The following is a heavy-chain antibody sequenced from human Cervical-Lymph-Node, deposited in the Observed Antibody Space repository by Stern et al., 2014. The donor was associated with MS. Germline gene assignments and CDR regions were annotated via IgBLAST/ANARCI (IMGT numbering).Heavy chain of an antibody. V-gene: IGHV1-2*06. J-gene: IGHJ6*02. CDR3: ARGFPHNFYYNGMAV. CDR1: GYTFTGYY. CDR2: SNPDSGDT. Sequence: VQLVESGAEVKKPGASVKVSCKASGYTFTGYYMHWVRQAPGQGLELMGRSNPDSGDTRYAQRLQGRVTLTRDTSSNTAYMELSGLRSDDTAVYCCARGFPHNFYYNGMAVWGRGTTVTVSS.